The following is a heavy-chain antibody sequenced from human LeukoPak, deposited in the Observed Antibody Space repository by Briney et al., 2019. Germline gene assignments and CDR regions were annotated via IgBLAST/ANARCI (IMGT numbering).Heavy chain of an antibody. Sequence: PETLSHTPVVHGGSFSGYYWRWIRQPPGKGLEWIGETIHSGGTTYTPSLKSRVTISVVTSRNQFSLKLGSVTAADTAVYYCARGRRLSLIVVVVAATGNYFDYWGQGTMVTVSS. CDR1: GGSFSGYY. CDR2: TIHSGGT. CDR3: ARGRRLSLIVVVVAATGNYFDY. J-gene: IGHJ4*02. D-gene: IGHD2-15*01. V-gene: IGHV4-34*01.